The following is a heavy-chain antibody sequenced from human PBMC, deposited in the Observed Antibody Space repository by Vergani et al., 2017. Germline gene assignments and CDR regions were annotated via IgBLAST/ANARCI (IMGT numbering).Heavy chain of an antibody. D-gene: IGHD3-10*01. J-gene: IGHJ4*02. CDR1: GFTFSNYA. Sequence: EVQLLESGGGLVVPGGSLRLSCAASGFTFSNYAMSWVRHAPGKGLEWVSEISYTGGSTYSADSVKGRFTISRDNSKNTLYLQMNTLRADDTAVYYCARSGGISFGSGTYYSNWGQGTLVTVSS. CDR3: ARSGGISFGSGTYYSN. V-gene: IGHV3-23*01. CDR2: ISYTGGST.